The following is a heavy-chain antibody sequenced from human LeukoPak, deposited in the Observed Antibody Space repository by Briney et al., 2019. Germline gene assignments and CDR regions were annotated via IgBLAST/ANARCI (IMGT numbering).Heavy chain of an antibody. CDR3: ATRERYCSSTSCYEWFDP. Sequence: ESGGSLRLSCAASGFTFSSYAMSWVRQAPGKGLEWVSAISGSGGSTDYADSVKGRFTVSRDNSKNTLYLQMNSLRAEDTAVYYCATRERYCSSTSCYEWFDPWGQGTLVTISS. CDR1: GFTFSSYA. V-gene: IGHV3-23*01. J-gene: IGHJ5*02. D-gene: IGHD2-2*01. CDR2: ISGSGGST.